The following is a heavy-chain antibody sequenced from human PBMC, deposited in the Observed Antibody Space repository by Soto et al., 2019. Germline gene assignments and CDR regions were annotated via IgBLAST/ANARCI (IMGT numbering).Heavy chain of an antibody. Sequence: SGPTLVNPTETLTLTCTVSGFSLRNARMGVSWIRQPPGKALEWLAHIFSNDEKSYSTSLKSRLTISKDTSKSQVVLTMTNMDPVDTATYYCARIAVAGPLYYFDYWGQGTLVTVSS. D-gene: IGHD6-19*01. CDR2: IFSNDEK. J-gene: IGHJ4*02. V-gene: IGHV2-26*01. CDR3: ARIAVAGPLYYFDY. CDR1: GFSLRNARMG.